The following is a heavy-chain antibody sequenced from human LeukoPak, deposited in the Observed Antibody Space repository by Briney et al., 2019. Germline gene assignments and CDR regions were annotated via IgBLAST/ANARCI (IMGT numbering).Heavy chain of an antibody. D-gene: IGHD4-17*01. CDR2: ISSSSSYI. CDR3: ARANGATYGDYGVDY. V-gene: IGHV3-21*01. CDR1: GFTFSSYS. Sequence: GGSLRLSCAASGFTFSSYSMNWVRQAPGKGLEWVSSISSSSSYICYADSVKGRFTISRDNAKNSLYLQMNSLRAEDTAVYYCARANGATYGDYGVDYWGQGTLVTVSS. J-gene: IGHJ4*02.